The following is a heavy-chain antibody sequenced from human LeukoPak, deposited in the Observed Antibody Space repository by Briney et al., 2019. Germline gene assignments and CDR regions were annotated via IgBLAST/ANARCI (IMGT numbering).Heavy chain of an antibody. CDR1: GYTFTGYY. CDR2: INPNSGGT. Sequence: GASVKVSCKASGYTFTGYYMHWVRQAPGQGLEWMGWINPNSGGTNYAQKFQGWVTMTRDTSISTAYMELSRLRSDDTAVYYCARDRDGYYGSGSYYEFDYWGQGTLVTVSS. V-gene: IGHV1-2*04. CDR3: ARDRDGYYGSGSYYEFDY. D-gene: IGHD3-10*01. J-gene: IGHJ4*02.